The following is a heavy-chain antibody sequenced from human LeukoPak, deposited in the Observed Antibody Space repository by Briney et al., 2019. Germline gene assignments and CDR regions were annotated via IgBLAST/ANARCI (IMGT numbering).Heavy chain of an antibody. Sequence: GGSLRLSCAASGFTLSSHAMSWVRQAPGKGLEWVSGISGSGGSTYYADSVKGRFTVSRDNSKNTLYLQMNSLRAEDTAVYYCATAYYYDSRGYDPVDYWGQGTLVTVSS. CDR2: ISGSGGST. D-gene: IGHD3-22*01. J-gene: IGHJ4*02. V-gene: IGHV3-23*01. CDR1: GFTLSSHA. CDR3: ATAYYYDSRGYDPVDY.